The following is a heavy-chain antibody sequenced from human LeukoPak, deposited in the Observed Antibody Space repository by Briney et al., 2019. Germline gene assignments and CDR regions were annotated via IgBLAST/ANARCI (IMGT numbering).Heavy chain of an antibody. D-gene: IGHD5-18*01. Sequence: GASVKVSCKASGYTFTGYYMHWVRQAPGQGLEWMGWINPNSGGTNYAQKFQGRVTMTRDTSISTAYMELSRLRSDDTAVYYCARDNYSYGYYYMDVWGKGTTVTVSS. J-gene: IGHJ6*03. CDR1: GYTFTGYY. CDR3: ARDNYSYGYYYMDV. CDR2: INPNSGGT. V-gene: IGHV1-2*02.